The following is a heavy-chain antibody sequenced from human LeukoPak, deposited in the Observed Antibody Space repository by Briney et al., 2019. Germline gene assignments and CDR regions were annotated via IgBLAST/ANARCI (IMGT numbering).Heavy chain of an antibody. V-gene: IGHV3-30*02. CDR3: AREAAAALNGMDV. CDR2: IRYDGSNK. J-gene: IGHJ6*02. D-gene: IGHD6-13*01. Sequence: PGGSLRLSCAASGFTFSSYGMHWVRQAPGKGLEWVAFIRYDGSNKYYADSVKGRFTISRDNAKNSLYLQMNSLRAEDTAVYYCAREAAAALNGMDVWGQGTTVTVSS. CDR1: GFTFSSYG.